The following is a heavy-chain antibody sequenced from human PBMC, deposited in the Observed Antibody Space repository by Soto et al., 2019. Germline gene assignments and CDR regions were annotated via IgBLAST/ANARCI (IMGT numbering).Heavy chain of an antibody. J-gene: IGHJ6*03. CDR3: ARATSDGSGYYSYYYYYYMDV. CDR2: IKQDGSEK. V-gene: IGHV3-7*01. CDR1: GFTFSRYW. Sequence: PGGSLRLSCAASGFTFSRYWMSWVRQAPGKGLEWVANIKQDGSEKYYVDSVKGRFTISRDNAKNSLYLQMNSLRAEDTAVYYCARATSDGSGYYSYYYYYYMDVWGKGTTVTVS. D-gene: IGHD3-3*01.